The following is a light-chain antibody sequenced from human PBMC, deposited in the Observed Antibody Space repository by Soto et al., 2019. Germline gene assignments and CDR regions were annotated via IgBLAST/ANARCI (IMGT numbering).Light chain of an antibody. CDR1: QSVSSSY. CDR3: QQYGSSPRT. Sequence: DIVLTQSPGTLSLSPGERATLSCRASQSVSSSYLAWYQQKPGQAPRLLIYGASSSATGIPDRFSGSGSGTDFTLTISRLEPEDCAVYYCQQYGSSPRTFGHGTKLEIK. J-gene: IGKJ2*01. V-gene: IGKV3-20*01. CDR2: GAS.